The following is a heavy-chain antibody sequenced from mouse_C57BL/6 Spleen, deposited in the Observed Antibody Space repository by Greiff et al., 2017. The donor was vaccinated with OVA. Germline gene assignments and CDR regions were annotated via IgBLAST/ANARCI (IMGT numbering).Heavy chain of an antibody. CDR3: TRGGLRRDAMDY. D-gene: IGHD2-4*01. J-gene: IGHJ4*01. CDR1: GYTFTSYW. Sequence: EVQGVESGTVLARPGASVKMSCKTSGYTFTSYWMHWVKQRPGQGLEWIGAIYPGNSDTSYNKKFKGKAKLTAVTSASTAYMEHSSLTNEDSAVYYCTRGGLRRDAMDYWGQGTSVTVSS. V-gene: IGHV1-5*01. CDR2: IYPGNSDT.